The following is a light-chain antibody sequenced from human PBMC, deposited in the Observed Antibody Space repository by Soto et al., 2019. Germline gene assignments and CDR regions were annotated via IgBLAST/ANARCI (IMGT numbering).Light chain of an antibody. Sequence: EIVMTQSPATLSVSPGERATLSCRASQSISNNLAWYQQRPGQAPRLLIYGASTRATGVPARFSGSGSGTELTLTISSLQSEDFVVYYCQQYDKWPPLTFGGGTKVDIK. CDR2: GAS. V-gene: IGKV3-15*01. CDR1: QSISNN. J-gene: IGKJ4*01. CDR3: QQYDKWPPLT.